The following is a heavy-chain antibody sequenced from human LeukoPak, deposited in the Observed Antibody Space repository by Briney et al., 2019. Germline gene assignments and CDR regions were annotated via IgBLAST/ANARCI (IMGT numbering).Heavy chain of an antibody. V-gene: IGHV3-21*01. CDR1: GFTFSDYT. CDR3: GREGLGYCSSASCYGSPYFDY. CDR2: ISSSSVYI. Sequence: GGSLRLSCAGSGFTFSDYTMNWVRQAPGKGLEWVSSISSSSVYIYYTDSLKGQFTISRDNAKNSLYLQMNSLRDEDTAVYYCGREGLGYCSSASCYGSPYFDYWGQGALVTVSS. J-gene: IGHJ4*02. D-gene: IGHD2-2*01.